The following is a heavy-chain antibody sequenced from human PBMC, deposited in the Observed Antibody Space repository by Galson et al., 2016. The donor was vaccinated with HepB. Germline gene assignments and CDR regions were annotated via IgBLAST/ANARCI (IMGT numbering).Heavy chain of an antibody. V-gene: IGHV3-23*01. J-gene: IGHJ2*01. CDR3: ARVRGGQGYWSFDL. Sequence: FLRLSCAASGFRFSTYGMTWARQAPGKGPEWVSATGSSGVTTYYADSVKGRFTISRDNSMNTLYLQMNNLRAVDTAVYYCARVRGGQGYWSFDLWGRGTLVTVSS. CDR2: TGSSGVTT. CDR1: GFRFSTYG.